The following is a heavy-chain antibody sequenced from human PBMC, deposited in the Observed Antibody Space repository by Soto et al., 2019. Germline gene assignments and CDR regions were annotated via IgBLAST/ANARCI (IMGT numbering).Heavy chain of an antibody. CDR3: ARVPPSTAHFDY. CDR2: IYYSGSS. D-gene: IGHD4-4*01. J-gene: IGHJ4*02. V-gene: IGHV4-31*03. CDR1: GGSISSGGYY. Sequence: SGTLSLTCTVSGGSISSGGYYWSWIRQHPGKGLEWIGYIYYSGSSYYNPSLKSRVIISVDTSKNQFSLKLSSVTAADTAVYYCARVPPSTAHFDYWGQGTLVTVSS.